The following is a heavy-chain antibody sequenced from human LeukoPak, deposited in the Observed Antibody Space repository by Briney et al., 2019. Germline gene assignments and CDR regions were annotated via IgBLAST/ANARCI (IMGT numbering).Heavy chain of an antibody. CDR1: GFTFSSYA. Sequence: GGSLRLSCAASGFTFSSYAMSWVRQAPGKGLEWVSAISGSGGSTYYADSVKGRFTISRDNSKNTLYLQMNSLRAEDTAVYYCAKDIVVVITTGYYFDYWGQGTLVTVSP. D-gene: IGHD3-22*01. CDR3: AKDIVVVITTGYYFDY. CDR2: ISGSGGST. J-gene: IGHJ4*02. V-gene: IGHV3-23*01.